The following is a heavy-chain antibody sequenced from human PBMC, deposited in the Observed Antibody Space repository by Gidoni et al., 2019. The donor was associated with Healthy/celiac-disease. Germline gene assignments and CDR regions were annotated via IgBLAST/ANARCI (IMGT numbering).Heavy chain of an antibody. V-gene: IGHV3-33*01. Sequence: QVQLVESGGGVVQPGRSLRLSCAASGFTFSSYGMHWVRQAPGKGLEWVAVIGYDGSNKYYADSVKGRFTISRDNSKNTLYLQMNSLRAEDTAVYYCARAGEYSSGWNGAFDIWGQGTMVTVSS. J-gene: IGHJ3*02. CDR3: ARAGEYSSGWNGAFDI. D-gene: IGHD6-19*01. CDR1: GFTFSSYG. CDR2: IGYDGSNK.